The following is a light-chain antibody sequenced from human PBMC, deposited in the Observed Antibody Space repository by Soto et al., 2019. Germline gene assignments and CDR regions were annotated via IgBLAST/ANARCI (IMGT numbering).Light chain of an antibody. J-gene: IGLJ1*01. CDR3: SSYTSTSTV. Sequence: QSALTQPASVSGSPGQSITISCTGISSDGDDYKDVSWYQQHPGKAPKLMIYEVTYRPSGDSNRFSGSKSGNTASLTISGLQAEDEADYYCSSYTSTSTVFGTGTKLTVL. CDR1: SSDGDDYKD. V-gene: IGLV2-14*01. CDR2: EVT.